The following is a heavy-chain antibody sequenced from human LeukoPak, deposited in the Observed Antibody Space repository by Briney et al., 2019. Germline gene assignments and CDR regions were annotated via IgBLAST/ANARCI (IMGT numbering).Heavy chain of an antibody. V-gene: IGHV3-21*01. Sequence: GRSLRLSCAASGFTFSSYSMNWVRQAPGKGLEWVSSISSSSSYIYYADSVKGRFTISRDNAKNSLYLQMNSLRAEDTAVYYCARRSFAVAGTMDYWGQGTLDTVSS. CDR2: ISSSSSYI. J-gene: IGHJ4*02. CDR1: GFTFSSYS. CDR3: ARRSFAVAGTMDY. D-gene: IGHD6-19*01.